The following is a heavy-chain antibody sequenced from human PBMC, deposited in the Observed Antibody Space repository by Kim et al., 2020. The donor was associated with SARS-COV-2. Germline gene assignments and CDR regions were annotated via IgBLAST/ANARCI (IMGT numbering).Heavy chain of an antibody. Sequence: SETLSLTCTVSGGSISSSSYYWGWIRQPPGKGLEWIGSIYYSGSTYYNPSLKSRVTISVDTSKNQFSLKLSSVTAADTAVYYCARQLLVVTAIPYPWFDPWGQGTLVTVSS. CDR1: GGSISSSSYY. J-gene: IGHJ5*02. D-gene: IGHD2-21*02. CDR2: IYYSGST. V-gene: IGHV4-39*01. CDR3: ARQLLVVTAIPYPWFDP.